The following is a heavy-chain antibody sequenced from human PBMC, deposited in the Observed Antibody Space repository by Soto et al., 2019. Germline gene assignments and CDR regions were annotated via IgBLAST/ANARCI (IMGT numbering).Heavy chain of an antibody. D-gene: IGHD3-3*01. V-gene: IGHV3-23*01. J-gene: IGHJ6*02. CDR2: ISGSGGST. Sequence: GGSLRLSCAASGFTFSSYAMSWVRQAPGKGLEWVSAISGSGGSTYYADSVKGRFTISRDNSKNTLYLQMNSLRAEDRAVYYCAKATIFGVVHYYYYGMDVWGQGTTVTVSS. CDR3: AKATIFGVVHYYYYGMDV. CDR1: GFTFSSYA.